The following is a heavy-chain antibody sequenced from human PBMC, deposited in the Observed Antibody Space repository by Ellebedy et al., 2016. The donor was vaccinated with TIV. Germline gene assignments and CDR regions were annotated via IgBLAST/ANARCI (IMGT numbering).Heavy chain of an antibody. CDR3: AREGDSSGLAGDFDF. CDR1: GVTLSNHI. V-gene: IGHV3-30*04. CDR2: IAPDENTK. Sequence: GESLKISXGGSGVTLSNHIMHWVRQTPGKGLEWVAVIAPDENTKIYADSVKGRFTISRDNSKNTLHLQMDSLRAEDTAVYYCAREGDSSGLAGDFDFWGQGTLVTVSS. J-gene: IGHJ4*02. D-gene: IGHD6-19*01.